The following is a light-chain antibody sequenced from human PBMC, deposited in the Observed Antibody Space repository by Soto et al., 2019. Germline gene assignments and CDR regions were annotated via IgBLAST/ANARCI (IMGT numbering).Light chain of an antibody. V-gene: IGLV2-14*01. CDR2: EVT. Sequence: QSALTQPASVSGSPGQSITISCTGTSSDIIGYNYVSWYQQHPVKAPTLIIYEVTNRPSGVSNRFSGSKSGNTASLTISELQAEDEADYYCSSYTGSTTTHWVLGGGTKLTVL. J-gene: IGLJ3*02. CDR3: SSYTGSTTTHWV. CDR1: SSDIIGYNY.